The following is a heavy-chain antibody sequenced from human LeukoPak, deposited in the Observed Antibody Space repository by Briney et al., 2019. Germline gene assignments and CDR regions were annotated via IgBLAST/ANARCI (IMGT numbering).Heavy chain of an antibody. CDR3: ARERGGFGGYLPYYYLDV. D-gene: IGHD5-12*01. CDR1: GFTFSSYA. CDR2: ISGSGGST. V-gene: IGHV3-23*01. J-gene: IGHJ6*03. Sequence: GGSLRLSCAASGFTFSSYAMSWVRQAPGKGLEWVSAISGSGGSTYYADSVKGRFTISRDNTKNSLYLQMNSLRAEDTAIYYCARERGGFGGYLPYYYLDVWGKGTTVTVSS.